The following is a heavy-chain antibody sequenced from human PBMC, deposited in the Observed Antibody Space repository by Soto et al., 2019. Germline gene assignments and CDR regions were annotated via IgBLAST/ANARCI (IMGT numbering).Heavy chain of an antibody. D-gene: IGHD3-22*01. CDR2: ISYDGSNK. Sequence: PGGSLRLSCAASGFTFSSYGMHWVRQAPGKGLEWVAVISYDGSNKYYADSVKGRFTISRDNSKNTLYLQMNSLRAEDTAVYYCAKDRTMIVGVLGAFDIWGQGTMVTVSS. J-gene: IGHJ3*02. V-gene: IGHV3-30*18. CDR3: AKDRTMIVGVLGAFDI. CDR1: GFTFSSYG.